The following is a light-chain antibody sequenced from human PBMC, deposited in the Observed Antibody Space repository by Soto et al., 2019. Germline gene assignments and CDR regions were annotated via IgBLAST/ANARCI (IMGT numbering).Light chain of an antibody. Sequence: QSALTQPPSVSGAPGQRVTISCTGSSSNIGAGYYVHWVQQLPGTAPKLLIYGNNLRPSGVPDRFSASKSGTSASLDITGLQAEDEADFYCPSYDSSLSAHVSGTGTKLTDL. CDR3: PSYDSSLSAHV. CDR1: SSNIGAGYY. V-gene: IGLV1-40*01. CDR2: GNN. J-gene: IGLJ1*01.